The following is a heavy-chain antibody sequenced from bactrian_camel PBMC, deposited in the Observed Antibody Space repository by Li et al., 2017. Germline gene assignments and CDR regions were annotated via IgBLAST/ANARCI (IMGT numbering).Heavy chain of an antibody. D-gene: IGHD4*01. CDR1: GTHSTYC. V-gene: IGHV3S53*01. Sequence: HVQLVESGGGSVQPGGTLKLSCASSGTHSTYCMAWFRQAPGKEREGVASLDHDGRTTYADSVKGRFTISKDNAQNTLYLQMGSLKPEDTAMYYCAADSRPTIRCWDYDPYEYNNWGQGTQVTVS. CDR3: AADSRPTIRCWDYDPYEYNN. CDR2: LDHDGRT. J-gene: IGHJ4*01.